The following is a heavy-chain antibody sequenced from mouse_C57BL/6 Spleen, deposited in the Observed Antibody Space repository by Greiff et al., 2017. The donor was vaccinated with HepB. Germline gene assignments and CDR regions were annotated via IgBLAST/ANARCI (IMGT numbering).Heavy chain of an antibody. V-gene: IGHV1-82*01. CDR3: ARSRGLTYWYFDV. CDR1: GYAFSSSW. J-gene: IGHJ1*03. CDR2: IYPGDGDT. Sequence: QVTLKVSGPELVKPGASVKISCKASGYAFSSSWMNWVKQRPGKGLEWIGRIYPGDGDTNYNGKFKGKATLTADKSSSTAYMQLSSLTSEDSAVYFCARSRGLTYWYFDVWGTGTTVTVSS. D-gene: IGHD1-1*01.